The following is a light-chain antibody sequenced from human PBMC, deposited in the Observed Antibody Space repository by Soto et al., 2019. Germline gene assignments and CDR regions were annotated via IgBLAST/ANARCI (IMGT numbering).Light chain of an antibody. CDR3: QQYNNWPPYT. Sequence: DIVMTQSPVTLSVSPGERATLSCRASQRVSSNVAWYQQKPGQAPRLLIYGASTRATGIPARFSGSGSETEFTLTISSLQSEDFAVYYCQQYNNWPPYTFGQGTKVDIK. V-gene: IGKV3-15*01. CDR1: QRVSSN. J-gene: IGKJ2*01. CDR2: GAS.